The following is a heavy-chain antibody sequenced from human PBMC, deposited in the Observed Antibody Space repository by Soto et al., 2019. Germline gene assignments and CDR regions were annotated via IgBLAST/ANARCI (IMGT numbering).Heavy chain of an antibody. CDR2: INHSGST. V-gene: IGHV4-34*01. D-gene: IGHD3-9*01. CDR3: ARSDDTNYGMDV. CDR1: GGSFSGYY. Sequence: QVQLQQWGAGLLKPSETLSLTCAVYGGSFSGYYWSWIRQPPGKGLEWIGEINHSGSTNYNPSLKSRVTISVDTSKNQFSLKLSSVTAADTAVYYCARSDDTNYGMDVWGKGPTVTVSS. J-gene: IGHJ6*04.